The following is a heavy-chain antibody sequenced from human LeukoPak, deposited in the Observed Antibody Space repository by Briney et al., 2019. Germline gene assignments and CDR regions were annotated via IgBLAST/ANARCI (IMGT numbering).Heavy chain of an antibody. J-gene: IGHJ4*02. CDR2: IKQDGGEE. V-gene: IGHV3-7*01. Sequence: PGGSPRLSCAASGFPFSNYWMSWVRQAPGKGLEWVASIKQDGGEEFYVDSVKGRFSISRDNAKNSLYLQMNSLRAEDTAVYYCAREDHSNYNYWGQGTLVTVSS. D-gene: IGHD4-11*01. CDR1: GFPFSNYW. CDR3: AREDHSNYNY.